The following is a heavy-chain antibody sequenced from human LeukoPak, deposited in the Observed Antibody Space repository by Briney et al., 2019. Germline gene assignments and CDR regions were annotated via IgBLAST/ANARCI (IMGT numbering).Heavy chain of an antibody. J-gene: IGHJ5*02. Sequence: PGGSLRLSCAASGFTFSSYSMNWVRQAPGKGLEWISSITFSSSYIYYADSVKGRFTISRDNGNNSLYLHMSRLRVEDTAVYYRARDLKGFNLWGQGALVTVSS. CDR1: GFTFSSYS. CDR2: ITFSSSYI. CDR3: ARDLKGFNL. V-gene: IGHV3-21*01.